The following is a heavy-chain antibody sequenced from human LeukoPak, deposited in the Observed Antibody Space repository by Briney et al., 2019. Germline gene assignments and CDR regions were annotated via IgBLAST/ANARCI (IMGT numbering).Heavy chain of an antibody. CDR1: GFTFSSYA. CDR2: ISGSGGST. CDR3: AKEVGGYDSYYYGMDV. J-gene: IGHJ6*02. Sequence: PGGSLRLYCAASGFTFSSYAMSWVRQAPGKGLEWVSTISGSGGSTYYADSVKGRFTISRDNSKNTLYLQMNSLRAADTAVYYCAKEVGGYDSYYYGMDVWGQGTTVTASS. D-gene: IGHD5-12*01. V-gene: IGHV3-23*01.